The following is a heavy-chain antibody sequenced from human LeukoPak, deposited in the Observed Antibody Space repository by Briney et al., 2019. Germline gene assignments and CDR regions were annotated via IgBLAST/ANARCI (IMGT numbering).Heavy chain of an antibody. Sequence: ASVKVSCKASGYTFTSYDINWVRQATGQGLEWMGWMNPNSGNTGCAQKFQGRVTMTRNTSISTAYMELSSLRSEDAAVYYCARPYDSSGYYYSDAFDIWGQGTMVTVSS. CDR2: MNPNSGNT. V-gene: IGHV1-8*01. CDR3: ARPYDSSGYYYSDAFDI. CDR1: GYTFTSYD. J-gene: IGHJ3*02. D-gene: IGHD3-22*01.